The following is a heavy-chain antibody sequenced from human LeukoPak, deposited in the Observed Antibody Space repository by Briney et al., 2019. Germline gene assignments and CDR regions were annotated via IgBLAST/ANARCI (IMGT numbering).Heavy chain of an antibody. CDR2: INHSGST. D-gene: IGHD6-13*01. V-gene: IGHV4-34*01. J-gene: IGHJ4*02. CDR3: AREGYSSSWYYFDY. CDR1: GGSISSYY. Sequence: SETLSLTCTVSGGSISSYYWSWIRQPPGKGLEWIGEINHSGSTNYNSSLKSRVTISVDTSKNQFSLKLSSVTAADTAVYYCAREGYSSSWYYFDYWGQGTLVTVSS.